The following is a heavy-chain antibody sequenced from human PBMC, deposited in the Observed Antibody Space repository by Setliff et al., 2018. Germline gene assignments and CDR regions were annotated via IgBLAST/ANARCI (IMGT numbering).Heavy chain of an antibody. CDR2: INHSGST. CDR1: GGSFTDHF. J-gene: IGHJ2*01. CDR3: ASLGMTTMMDWYFDL. V-gene: IGHV4-34*01. Sequence: SETLSLTCAVYGGSFTDHFWSWIRQPPGKGLEWIGEINHSGSTNYNPSLKSRVTISIDTSKNQFSLKLNSVTAADTAVYYCASLGMTTMMDWYFDLWGRGTLVTVSS. D-gene: IGHD4-4*01.